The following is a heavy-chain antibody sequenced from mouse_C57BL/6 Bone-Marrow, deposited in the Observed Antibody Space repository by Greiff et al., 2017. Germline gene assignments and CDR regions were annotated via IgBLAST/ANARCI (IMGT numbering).Heavy chain of an antibody. V-gene: IGHV14-3*01. D-gene: IGHD1-1*01. CDR3: ASPYYYGSSSYYAMDY. J-gene: IGHJ4*01. CDR1: GFNIKNTY. Sequence: VQLQQSVAELVRPGASVKLSCTASGFNIKNTYMHWVKQRPEQGLEWIGRIDPANGNTKYAPKFQGKATITADTASNTAYLQLSSLTSEDTAIYYCASPYYYGSSSYYAMDYWGQGTSVTVSS. CDR2: IDPANGNT.